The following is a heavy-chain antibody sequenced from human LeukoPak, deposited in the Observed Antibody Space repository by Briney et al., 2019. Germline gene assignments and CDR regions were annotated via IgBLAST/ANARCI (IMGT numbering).Heavy chain of an antibody. CDR3: AKDLLNWNDDLDY. CDR1: GFTFSSYA. CDR2: ISGSGGST. Sequence: GGSLRLSCAASGFTFSSYAMSWVRQAPGEGLEWVSAISGSGGSTYHADSVKGRFTISRDNSKNTLYLQMNSLRAEDTAVYYCAKDLLNWNDDLDYWGQGTLVTVSS. D-gene: IGHD1-1*01. V-gene: IGHV3-23*01. J-gene: IGHJ4*02.